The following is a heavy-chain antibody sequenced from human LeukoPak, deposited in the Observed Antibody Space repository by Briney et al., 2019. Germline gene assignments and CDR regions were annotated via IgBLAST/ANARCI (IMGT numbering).Heavy chain of an antibody. V-gene: IGHV1-69*13. D-gene: IGHD6-13*01. CDR3: ARGLSYSSSWYWVY. J-gene: IGHJ4*02. CDR2: IIPIFGTA. CDR1: GYTFTSYG. Sequence: ASVKVSCKASGYTFTSYGISWVRQAPGQGLEWMGGIIPIFGTANYAQKFQGRVTITADESTSTAYMELSSLRSEDTAVYYCARGLSYSSSWYWVYWGQGTLVTVSS.